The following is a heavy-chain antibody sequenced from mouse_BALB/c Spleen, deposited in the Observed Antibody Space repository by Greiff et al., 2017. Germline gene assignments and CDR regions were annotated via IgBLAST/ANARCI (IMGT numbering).Heavy chain of an antibody. CDR3: ARHDGYYYFDY. CDR2: ISNGGGST. D-gene: IGHD2-3*01. V-gene: IGHV5-12-2*01. Sequence: EVKLVESGGGLVQPGGSLKLSCAASGFTFSSYTMSWVRQTPEKRLEWVAYISNGGGSTYYPDTVKGRFTISRDNAKNTLYLQMSSLKSEDTAMYYCARHDGYYYFDYWGQGTTLTVSS. J-gene: IGHJ2*01. CDR1: GFTFSSYT.